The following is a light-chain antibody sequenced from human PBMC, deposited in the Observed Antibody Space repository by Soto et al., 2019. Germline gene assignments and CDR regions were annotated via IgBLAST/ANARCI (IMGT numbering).Light chain of an antibody. CDR1: QSVSSN. CDR3: QQYVTSSPRT. V-gene: IGKV3-15*01. J-gene: IGKJ1*01. CDR2: ATS. Sequence: EIVMTQSPATLSVSPGERASLSCRASQSVSSNLAWYQQKPGQTPRLLIYATSTRATGIPARFSGSGSGTEFTLTISSLQSEDFAVYYCQQYVTSSPRTFGQGTKVDIK.